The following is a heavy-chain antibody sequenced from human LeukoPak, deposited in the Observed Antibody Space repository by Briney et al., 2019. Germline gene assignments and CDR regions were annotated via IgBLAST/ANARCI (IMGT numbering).Heavy chain of an antibody. D-gene: IGHD2-21*02. Sequence: PSETLSLTCAVYGGSFSSYHWSWIRQPAGKGLEWIGRIYTSGSTNYNPSLKSRVTMSVDTSKNQFSLKLSSVTAADTAVYYCARDIAYCGGDCYSRVGGHYYYYYGMGVWGQGTTVTVSS. CDR3: ARDIAYCGGDCYSRVGGHYYYYYGMGV. V-gene: IGHV4-4*07. J-gene: IGHJ6*02. CDR1: GGSFSSYH. CDR2: IYTSGST.